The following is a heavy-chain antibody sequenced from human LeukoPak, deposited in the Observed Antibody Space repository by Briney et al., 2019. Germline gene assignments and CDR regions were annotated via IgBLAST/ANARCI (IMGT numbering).Heavy chain of an antibody. J-gene: IGHJ4*02. CDR1: EFTLSNFW. CDR2: IEKDGSDK. D-gene: IGHD6-25*01. Sequence: GGALRLSCTASEFTLSNFWMTWVRQAPGKGLEWVASIEKDGSDKYYVDSVTRRFTISRDNAKTSLYLQMNSLRADDTAVYYCARLSGFTETSHFDSWGQGALVTVSS. CDR3: ARLSGFTETSHFDS. V-gene: IGHV3-7*01.